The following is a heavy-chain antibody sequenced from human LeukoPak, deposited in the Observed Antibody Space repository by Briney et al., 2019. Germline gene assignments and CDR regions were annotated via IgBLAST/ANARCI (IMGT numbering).Heavy chain of an antibody. CDR1: GYTFTGYY. V-gene: IGHV1-2*02. CDR3: ARGRRDYGMDV. D-gene: IGHD3-10*01. Sequence: ASVKVSCKASGYTFTGYYMHWVRQAPGQGLEWMGWINPNSGGTNYALKFQSRVTMTRDTSISTAYMELSRLRSDDTAVYYCARGRRDYGMDVWGQGTTVTVSS. CDR2: INPNSGGT. J-gene: IGHJ6*02.